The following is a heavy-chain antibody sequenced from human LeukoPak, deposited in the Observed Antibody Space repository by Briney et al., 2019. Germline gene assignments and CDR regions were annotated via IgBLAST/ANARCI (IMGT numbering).Heavy chain of an antibody. J-gene: IGHJ6*03. Sequence: ASVKVSCKASGYTFTGYYMRWVRQAPGQGLEWMGWINPNSGGTNYAQKFQGRVTMTRDTSISTAYMELSRLRSDDPAVYYCARDFTHYDFWSGYSIRGSDYYMDVWGKGTTVTVSS. D-gene: IGHD3-3*01. CDR2: INPNSGGT. V-gene: IGHV1-2*02. CDR3: ARDFTHYDFWSGYSIRGSDYYMDV. CDR1: GYTFTGYY.